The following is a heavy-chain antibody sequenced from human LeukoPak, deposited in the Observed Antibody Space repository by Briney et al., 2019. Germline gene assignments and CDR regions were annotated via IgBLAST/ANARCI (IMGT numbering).Heavy chain of an antibody. CDR1: GGSFSGYY. CDR2: INHSGST. Sequence: SETLSLTCAVYGGSFSGYYWSWIRQPPGKGLEWIGEINHSGSTNYNPSLKSRVTISVDTSKNQFSLKLSSVTAADTAVYYCARGRSLVLQYYYGSGSQPFDYWGQGTLVTVSS. D-gene: IGHD3-10*01. V-gene: IGHV4-34*01. J-gene: IGHJ4*02. CDR3: ARGRSLVLQYYYGSGSQPFDY.